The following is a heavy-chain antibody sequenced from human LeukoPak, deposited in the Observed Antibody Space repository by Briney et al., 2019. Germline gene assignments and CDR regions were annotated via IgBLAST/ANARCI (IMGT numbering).Heavy chain of an antibody. CDR2: IYYSGST. CDR3: ARPPPVAAAGTKNAWFDP. V-gene: IGHV4-31*03. D-gene: IGHD6-13*01. CDR1: GGSISSGGYY. J-gene: IGHJ5*02. Sequence: PSETLSLTCTVSGGSISSGGYYWGWIRQHPGKGLEWIGYIYYSGSTYYNPSLKSRVTISVDTSKNQFSLKLSSVTAADTAVYYCARPPPVAAAGTKNAWFDPWGQGTLVTVSS.